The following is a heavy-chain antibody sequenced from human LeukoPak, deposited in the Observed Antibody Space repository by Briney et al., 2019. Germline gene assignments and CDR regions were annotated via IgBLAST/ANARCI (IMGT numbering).Heavy chain of an antibody. V-gene: IGHV4-30-2*01. CDR1: GGSISSGGYS. D-gene: IGHD3-22*01. CDR3: ARAPLLNYYDSSGYYYGWFDP. J-gene: IGHJ5*02. CDR2: IYHSGST. Sequence: SETLSLTCAVSGGSISSGGYSWSWIRQPPGKGLEWIGYIYHSGSTYYNPSLKGRVTISVDRSKNQFSLKLSSVTAADTAVYYCARAPLLNYYDSSGYYYGWFDPWGQGTLVTVSS.